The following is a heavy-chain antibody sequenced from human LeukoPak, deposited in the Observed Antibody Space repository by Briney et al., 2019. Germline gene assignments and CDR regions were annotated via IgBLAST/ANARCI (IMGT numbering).Heavy chain of an antibody. V-gene: IGHV4-4*02. J-gene: IGHJ4*02. CDR3: ASSGSSPH. CDR1: GFTFSSYW. D-gene: IGHD6-13*01. CDR2: IYHSGST. Sequence: PGGSLRLSCAASGFTFSSYWMHWVRQAPGKGLEWIGEIYHSGSTNYSPSLKSRVTISVDKSKNQFSLKLSSVTAADTAVYYCASSGSSPHWGQGTLVTVSS.